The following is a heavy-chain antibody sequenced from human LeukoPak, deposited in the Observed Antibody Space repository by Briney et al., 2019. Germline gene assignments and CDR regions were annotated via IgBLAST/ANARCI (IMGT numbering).Heavy chain of an antibody. CDR1: GFTFSSYW. D-gene: IGHD1-26*01. CDR2: INSDGSST. J-gene: IGHJ6*02. CDR3: ARVGANLYYYYGMDV. V-gene: IGHV3-74*01. Sequence: GGSLRLSCAASGFTFSSYWMHWVRQAPGRGLVWVSRINSDGSSTSYADSVKGRFTISRDNAKNTLYLQMNSLRAEDTAVYYCARVGANLYYYYGMDVWGQGTTVTVSS.